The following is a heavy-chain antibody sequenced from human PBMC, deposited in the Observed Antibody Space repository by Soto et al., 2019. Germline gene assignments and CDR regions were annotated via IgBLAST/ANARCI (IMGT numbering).Heavy chain of an antibody. Sequence: EVQLVESGGGLVKPGGSLRLSCAASGFSISNAWMNWVRQATGKGLEWVGRIKRKIDGETTDYAAPVNGRFTVSRDDSKNMLYRQMNSLKADDTALYYCTTGSVEGVWGQGTTVTVSS. CDR1: GFSISNAW. CDR2: IKRKIDGETT. J-gene: IGHJ6*02. D-gene: IGHD2-15*01. CDR3: TTGSVEGV. V-gene: IGHV3-15*07.